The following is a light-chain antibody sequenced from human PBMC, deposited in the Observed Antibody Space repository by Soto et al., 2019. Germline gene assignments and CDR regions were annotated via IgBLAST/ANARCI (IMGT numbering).Light chain of an antibody. Sequence: QSALTQPASVSGSPGQSITISCTGTSSDVGGYNYVSWYQQHPGKAPKLMIYEVSNRPSGVSNRFSGSKSGNTASLTISGLPAEDEADYYCISFTGSTTVVFGGGTKLTVL. CDR1: SSDVGGYNY. V-gene: IGLV2-14*01. CDR3: ISFTGSTTVV. J-gene: IGLJ2*01. CDR2: EVS.